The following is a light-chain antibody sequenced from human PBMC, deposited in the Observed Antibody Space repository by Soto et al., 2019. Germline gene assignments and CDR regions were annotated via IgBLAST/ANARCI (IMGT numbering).Light chain of an antibody. CDR3: QQYNSYLWT. CDR1: QSISSW. CDR2: DAS. V-gene: IGKV1-5*01. Sequence: DIQMTQSPSTLSASVGDRVTLTCRASQSISSWLAWYQQKPGEAPKLLIYDASSLESGVPSRFSGSGSGTEFTLTISSLQPDDFATYYCQQYNSYLWTFGQGTKVDIK. J-gene: IGKJ1*01.